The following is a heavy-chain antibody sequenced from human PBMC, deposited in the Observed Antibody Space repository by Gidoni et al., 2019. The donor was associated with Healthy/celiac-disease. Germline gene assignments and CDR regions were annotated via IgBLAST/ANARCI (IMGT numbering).Heavy chain of an antibody. CDR3: ARATAPRAAAGTGGGMDV. D-gene: IGHD6-13*01. Sequence: QVQLVESGGGVVQPGRSLRLSCAASGFTFSTYGLPWVRQAPGKGLEWVAVIWYDGSNKDYADSVKGRFTISRDNSKNTLYLQMNSLRAEDTAVYYCARATAPRAAAGTGGGMDVWGQGTTVTVSS. CDR2: IWYDGSNK. J-gene: IGHJ6*02. V-gene: IGHV3-33*01. CDR1: GFTFSTYG.